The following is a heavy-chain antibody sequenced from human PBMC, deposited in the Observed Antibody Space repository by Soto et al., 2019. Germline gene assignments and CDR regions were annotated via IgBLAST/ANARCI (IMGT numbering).Heavy chain of an antibody. J-gene: IGHJ5*02. CDR3: ASQGIGGYWFDP. D-gene: IGHD6-13*01. Sequence: QVQLVQSGTEVKKPGSSVKVSCKASGGTFSSYAISWVRQAPGQGLEWMGGIIPIFGTANYAQKFQGRVTITGDESTSKAYREVRSLRSEDTAVYYCASQGIGGYWFDPWAQGTLVPVPS. CDR2: IIPIFGTA. V-gene: IGHV1-69*01. CDR1: GGTFSSYA.